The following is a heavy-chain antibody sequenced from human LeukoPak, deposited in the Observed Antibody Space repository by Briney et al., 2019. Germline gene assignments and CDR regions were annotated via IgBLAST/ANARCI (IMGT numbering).Heavy chain of an antibody. CDR3: ARDAAYCSGGSCYFPPGY. CDR1: GYTFTGYY. J-gene: IGHJ4*02. CDR2: INPSGGST. V-gene: IGHV1-46*01. D-gene: IGHD2-15*01. Sequence: ASVKVSCKASGYTFTGYYMYWVRQAPGQGLEWMGIINPSGGSTSYAQKFQGRVTMTRDTSTSTVYMELSSLRSEDTAVYYCARDAAYCSGGSCYFPPGYWGQGTLVTVSS.